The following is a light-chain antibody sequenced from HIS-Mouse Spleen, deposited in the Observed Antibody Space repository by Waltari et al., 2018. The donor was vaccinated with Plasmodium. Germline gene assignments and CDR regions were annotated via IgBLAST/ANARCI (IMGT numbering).Light chain of an antibody. CDR2: DAS. J-gene: IGKJ4*01. CDR3: QQRSNWPPLT. CDR1: QCVSSY. V-gene: IGKV3-11*01. Sequence: EIVLTQSPATLSLSPGERATLSCRASQCVSSYLAWYQQNPGQEPRLLIYDASNRATGIPARFRGSGSGTDFTLTISSLEPEDFAVYYCQQRSNWPPLTFGGGTKVEIK.